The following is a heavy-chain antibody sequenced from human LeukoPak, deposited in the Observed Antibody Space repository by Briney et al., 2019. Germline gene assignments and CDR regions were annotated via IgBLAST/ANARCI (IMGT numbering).Heavy chain of an antibody. V-gene: IGHV3-30*04. J-gene: IGHJ4*02. CDR1: GFTFTSYA. CDR2: ISYDGSNK. D-gene: IGHD3-10*01. CDR3: ARADGSGSYYSVPFD. Sequence: PGRSQRLSCTASGFTFTSYATHWLRQAPGKGLEWVAVISYDGSNKYFADSVKGRFTISRDNSKNTLYLQMNSLRTEDTAMYYCARADGSGSYYSVPFDWGQGTLVTVSS.